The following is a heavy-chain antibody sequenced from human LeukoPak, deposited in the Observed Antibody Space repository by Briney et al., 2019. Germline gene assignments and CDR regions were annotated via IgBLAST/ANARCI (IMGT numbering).Heavy chain of an antibody. V-gene: IGHV1-46*01. D-gene: IGHD3-10*01. J-gene: IGHJ4*02. Sequence: ASVKVSCKASGYTFTSYYMHWVRQAPGQGLEWMGIINPSGGSTSYAQKFQGRVTMTRDTSTSTAYMELRSLRSDDTAVYYCARDATYGPTFDYWGQGTLVTVSS. CDR1: GYTFTSYY. CDR3: ARDATYGPTFDY. CDR2: INPSGGST.